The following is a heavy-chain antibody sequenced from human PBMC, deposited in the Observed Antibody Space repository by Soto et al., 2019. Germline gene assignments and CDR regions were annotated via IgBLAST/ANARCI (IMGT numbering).Heavy chain of an antibody. V-gene: IGHV4-59*01. CDR1: GGSISSYY. D-gene: IGHD3-22*01. CDR2: IYYSGST. Sequence: QVQLQESGPGLVKPSETLSLTCTVSGGSISSYYWSWIRQPPGKGLEWIGYIYYSGSTNYNPSLKSRVTISVDTSKNQFSLKLSSVTAADTAVYYCARDGYYYDSSGCQRVYYFDYWGQGTLVTVSS. CDR3: ARDGYYYDSSGCQRVYYFDY. J-gene: IGHJ4*02.